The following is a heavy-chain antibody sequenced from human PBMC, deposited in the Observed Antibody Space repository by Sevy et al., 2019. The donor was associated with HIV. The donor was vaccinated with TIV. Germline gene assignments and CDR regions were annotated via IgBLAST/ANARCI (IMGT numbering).Heavy chain of an antibody. CDR3: ARLHYYDFWSGYSNWFDP. Sequence: SETLSLTCTVSGGSISSGGYYWSWIRQHPGKGLEWIGYIYYSGSTYYNPSLMSRVTISVDTSKNQFSLKLSSVTAADTAVYYCARLHYYDFWSGYSNWFDPWGQGTLVTVSS. J-gene: IGHJ5*02. D-gene: IGHD3-3*01. CDR1: GGSISSGGYY. CDR2: IYYSGST. V-gene: IGHV4-31*03.